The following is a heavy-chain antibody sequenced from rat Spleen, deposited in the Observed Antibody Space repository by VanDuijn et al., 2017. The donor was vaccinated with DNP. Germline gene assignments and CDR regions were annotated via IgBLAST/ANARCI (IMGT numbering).Heavy chain of an antibody. Sequence: QVQLKESGPGLVQPSQTLSLTCTVSGFSLSTYGVAWVRQPPGKGLEWIAAISSGGSTYYNSDLKSRLSISRDTSKSQVFLKVNSLQTEDTAIYFCTRDSYGYNFGYWGQGVMVTVSS. CDR2: ISSGGST. V-gene: IGHV2S12*01. CDR1: GFSLSTYG. D-gene: IGHD1-2*01. CDR3: TRDSYGYNFGY. J-gene: IGHJ2*01.